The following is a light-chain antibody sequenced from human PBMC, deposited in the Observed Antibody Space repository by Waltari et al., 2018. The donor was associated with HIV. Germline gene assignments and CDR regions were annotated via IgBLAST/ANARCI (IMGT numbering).Light chain of an antibody. J-gene: IGLJ3*02. Sequence: QSRPTPPFSRSWSPGPSIPLPFTGNIPVFWVFSPVFWYHQYPGKAPKLIIFEGINRPSGVSNRFSGSKSGNTASLTISGLQAEDEADYYCCSYAGSSNWVFGGGTKLTVL. CDR1: IPVFWVFSP. V-gene: IGLV2-23*01. CDR3: CSYAGSSNWV. CDR2: EGI.